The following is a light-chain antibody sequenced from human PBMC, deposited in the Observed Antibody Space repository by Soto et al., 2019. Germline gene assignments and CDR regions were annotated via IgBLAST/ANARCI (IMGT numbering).Light chain of an antibody. CDR1: KSDIGVYDF. CDR3: AAWDDSLNGPV. CDR2: EVV. Sequence: QSVLTQPPSASGSPGQSVTISCTGTKSDIGVYDFVSWYQHHPGKAPRLIIYEVVQRPSGVPDRFSGSKSGNTASLTVSGLQAADEADYYCAAWDDSLNGPVFGGGTQLTVL. V-gene: IGLV2-8*01. J-gene: IGLJ3*02.